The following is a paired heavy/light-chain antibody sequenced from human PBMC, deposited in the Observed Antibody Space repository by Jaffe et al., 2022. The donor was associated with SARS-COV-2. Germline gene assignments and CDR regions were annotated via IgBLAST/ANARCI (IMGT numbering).Light chain of an antibody. CDR2: LNGDGSH. J-gene: IGLJ3*02. V-gene: IGLV4-69*01. Sequence: QPVLTQSPSASASLGASVKLTCTLNSGLDSYAIAWHQQQPGKGPRYLMKLNGDGSHTKGDGIPDRFSGSSSGTERYLTISSLQSEDEADYYCQTWGTGIQVFGGGTRLIV. CDR3: QTWGTGIQV. CDR1: SGLDSYA.
Heavy chain of an antibody. Sequence: QVQLQESGPGLVKPSETLSLTCTVSGGSINTYYWSWIRQPPGKGLEWVGYIYYSGSSNYNSSLKSRATISVDTSKNQFSLTLSSVTAADTAVYYCARSGTAARPIDYWGQGILVTVSS. D-gene: IGHD6-6*01. V-gene: IGHV4-59*13. CDR3: ARSGTAARPIDY. CDR2: IYYSGSS. CDR1: GGSINTYY. J-gene: IGHJ4*02.